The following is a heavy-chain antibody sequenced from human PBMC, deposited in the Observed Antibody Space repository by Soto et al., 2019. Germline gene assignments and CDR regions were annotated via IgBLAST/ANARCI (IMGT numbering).Heavy chain of an antibody. V-gene: IGHV3-72*01. CDR3: VRVDGTYYFDY. Sequence: EVQLVESGGGLVQPGGSLRLSCVASGFPFSDHYMDWVRQAPGKGLEWVGRIRKKANGYTTDYAASVKGRFTISRDDSKNSVYVQMNSLKTEDTAVYYCVRVDGTYYFDYWGQGTLVTVSS. CDR2: IRKKANGYTT. CDR1: GFPFSDHY. J-gene: IGHJ4*02.